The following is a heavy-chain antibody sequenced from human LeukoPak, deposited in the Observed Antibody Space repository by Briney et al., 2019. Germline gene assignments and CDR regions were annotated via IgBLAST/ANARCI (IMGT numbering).Heavy chain of an antibody. J-gene: IGHJ4*02. Sequence: GGSLRLSCAASGFTFSDYYMSWIRQAPGKGLEWVSYISSSGSTIYYADSVKGRFTISRDNAKNSLFLQMNSLRDEDTAVYYCAREGRDYFASGSYITDYWGQGTLVTVSS. CDR1: GFTFSDYY. V-gene: IGHV3-11*04. CDR3: AREGRDYFASGSYITDY. CDR2: ISSSGSTI. D-gene: IGHD3-10*01.